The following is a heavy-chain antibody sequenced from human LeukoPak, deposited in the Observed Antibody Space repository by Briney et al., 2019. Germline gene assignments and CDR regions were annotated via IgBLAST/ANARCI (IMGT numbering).Heavy chain of an antibody. CDR2: ISSSSSYI. CDR1: GFTFSSYS. J-gene: IGHJ4*02. D-gene: IGHD3-9*01. V-gene: IGHV3-21*01. Sequence: SGGSLRLSCAASGFTFSSYSMNWVRQAPGKGLEWVSSISSSSSYIYYADSVKGRFTISRDNAKNSLYLQMNSLRAEDTAVYYCARDSPSHYDIQTAFDYWGQGTLVTVSS. CDR3: ARDSPSHYDIQTAFDY.